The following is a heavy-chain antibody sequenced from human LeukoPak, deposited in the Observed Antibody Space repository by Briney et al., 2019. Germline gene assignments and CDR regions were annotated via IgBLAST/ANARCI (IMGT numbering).Heavy chain of an antibody. J-gene: IGHJ4*02. V-gene: IGHV1-18*01. CDR2: ISVYNGNT. CDR1: GYTFTSYG. Sequence: ASVKVSCKASGYTFTSYGISWARQAPGQGLEWMGWISVYNGNTNYAQKLQGRVTMTTDTSTSTAYMEPRSLRSDDTAVYYCARDPYSGSPYYFYYWGQGTLVTVSS. D-gene: IGHD1-26*01. CDR3: ARDPYSGSPYYFYY.